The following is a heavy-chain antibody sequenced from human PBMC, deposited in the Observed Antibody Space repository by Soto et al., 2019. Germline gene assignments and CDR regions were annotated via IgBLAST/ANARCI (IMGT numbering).Heavy chain of an antibody. CDR1: GYTFTSYA. V-gene: IGHV1-3*01. CDR2: INAGNGNT. Sequence: WASVKVSCKASGYTFTSYAMHWVRQAPGQRLEWMGWINAGNGNTKYSQKFQGRVTITRDTSASTAYMELSSLRSEDTAVYYCAREVRGTTVTNNWFDPWGQGTLVTVSS. J-gene: IGHJ5*02. CDR3: AREVRGTTVTNNWFDP. D-gene: IGHD4-17*01.